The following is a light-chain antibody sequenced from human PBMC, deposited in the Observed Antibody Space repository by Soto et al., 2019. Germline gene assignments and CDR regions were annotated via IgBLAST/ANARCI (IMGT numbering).Light chain of an antibody. CDR1: SSDLGVYNF. V-gene: IGLV2-14*01. Sequence: QSALTQPASVSGSPGQSINISCTGTSSDLGVYNFVSWYQQHPGKAPKLMIYDVSSRPSGVSNRFSGSKSGNTASLTISGLQAEDEADYFCCSYTSSNTYVFGTGTKLTVL. CDR3: CSYTSSNTYV. J-gene: IGLJ1*01. CDR2: DVS.